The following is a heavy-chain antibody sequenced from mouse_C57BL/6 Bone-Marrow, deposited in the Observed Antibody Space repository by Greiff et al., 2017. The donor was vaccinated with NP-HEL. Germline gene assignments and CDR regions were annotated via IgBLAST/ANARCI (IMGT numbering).Heavy chain of an antibody. CDR1: GYTFTSYW. CDR2: IHPNSGST. CDR3: ARLGYINDFDY. V-gene: IGHV1-64*01. D-gene: IGHD1-2*01. Sequence: VQLQQSGAELVKPGASVKLSCKASGYTFTSYWMHWVKQRPGQGLEWIGMIHPNSGSTNYNEKFKSKATLTVDKSSSTAYMQLSSLTSEDSAVYYCARLGYINDFDYWGQGTTLTVSA. J-gene: IGHJ2*01.